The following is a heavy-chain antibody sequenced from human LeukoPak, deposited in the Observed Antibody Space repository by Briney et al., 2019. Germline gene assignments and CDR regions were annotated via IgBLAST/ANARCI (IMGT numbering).Heavy chain of an antibody. D-gene: IGHD4-17*01. CDR3: ARGRYGDYTDY. CDR1: GGSISSGGSY. J-gene: IGHJ4*02. Sequence: SQTLSLTCTVSGGSISSGGSYWSWIRQHPGKGLEWIGYIYYSGSTYYNPSLKSRVTISVDTSKNQFSLKLSSVTAADTAVYYCARGRYGDYTDYWGQGTLVTVSS. CDR2: IYYSGST. V-gene: IGHV4-31*03.